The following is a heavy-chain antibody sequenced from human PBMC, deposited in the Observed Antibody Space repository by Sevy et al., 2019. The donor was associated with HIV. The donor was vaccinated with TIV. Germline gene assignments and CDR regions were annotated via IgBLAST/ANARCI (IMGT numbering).Heavy chain of an antibody. CDR3: ARSYSNYYYYYMDV. CDR1: GGTFSSYA. V-gene: IGHV1-69*06. CDR2: IIPIFGTA. J-gene: IGHJ6*03. Sequence: ASVKVSCKASGGTFSSYAISWVRQAPGQGLEWMGGIIPIFGTANYAQKFQGRVTITADKSTSTAYMELSSLRSENTAVYYSARSYSNYYYYYMDVWGKGTTVTVSS. D-gene: IGHD1-26*01.